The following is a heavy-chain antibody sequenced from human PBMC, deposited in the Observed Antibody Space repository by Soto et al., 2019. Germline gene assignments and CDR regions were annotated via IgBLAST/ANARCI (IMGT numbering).Heavy chain of an antibody. Sequence: QVPLVQSGAEVKKPGSSVKVSCKASGGTFSSYTISWVRQAPGQGLEWMGRIIPILGIANYAQKFQGRVTITADKSTSTAYMELSSLRSEDTAVYYCARGSPKTLSDYWGQGTLVTVSS. CDR2: IIPILGIA. V-gene: IGHV1-69*02. CDR3: ARGSPKTLSDY. J-gene: IGHJ4*02. CDR1: GGTFSSYT. D-gene: IGHD3-10*01.